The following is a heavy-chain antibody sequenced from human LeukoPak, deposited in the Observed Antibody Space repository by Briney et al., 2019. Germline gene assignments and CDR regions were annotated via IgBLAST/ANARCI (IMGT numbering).Heavy chain of an antibody. CDR3: ARGPIVGTNWFDP. Sequence: GGSLRLSCAASGFTFSSYEMNWVRQAPGKGLEWVSYISSSGSTIYYADSVKGRFTISRDNAKNSLYLQMNSLRAEDTAVYYCARGPIVGTNWFDPWGQGTLVTVSS. CDR1: GFTFSSYE. CDR2: ISSSGSTI. J-gene: IGHJ5*02. V-gene: IGHV3-48*03. D-gene: IGHD2-21*01.